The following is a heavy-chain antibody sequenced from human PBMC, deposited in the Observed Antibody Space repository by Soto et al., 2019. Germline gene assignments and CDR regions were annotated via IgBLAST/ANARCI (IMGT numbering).Heavy chain of an antibody. CDR1: GGTFSSYA. J-gene: IGHJ4*02. D-gene: IGHD3-10*01. Sequence: SSVKVSCKASGGTFSSYAISWGRQAPGQGLEWMGGIIPIFGTANYAQKFQGRVTITADESTSTAYMELSSLRSEDTAVYYCARVKLLWFGELFFDYWRQGTLVTVSS. V-gene: IGHV1-69*13. CDR3: ARVKLLWFGELFFDY. CDR2: IIPIFGTA.